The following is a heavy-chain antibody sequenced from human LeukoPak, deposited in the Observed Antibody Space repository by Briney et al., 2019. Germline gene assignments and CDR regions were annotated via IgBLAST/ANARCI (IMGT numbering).Heavy chain of an antibody. D-gene: IGHD1-14*01. J-gene: IGHJ4*02. CDR2: IYSGGST. CDR1: GFTFSSYA. CDR3: ARRSNPPGRIDH. V-gene: IGHV3-53*01. Sequence: GGSLRLFCAASGFTFSSYAMHWVRQAPGKGLEWVSVIYSGGSTYYADSVKGRFTIPRDNFKNTLYLQMNSLRAEDTAVYYCARRSNPPGRIDHWGQGTLVTVSS.